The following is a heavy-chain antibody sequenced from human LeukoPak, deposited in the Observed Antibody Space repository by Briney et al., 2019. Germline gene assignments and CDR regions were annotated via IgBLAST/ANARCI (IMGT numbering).Heavy chain of an antibody. CDR2: INHSGST. D-gene: IGHD6-13*01. CDR1: GGSFSGYH. V-gene: IGHV4-34*01. CDR3: ARSGRGYSYGDRYSSSWYYNY. Sequence: SETLSLTCAVYGGSFSGYHWSWIRQPPGKGLEWIGEINHSGSTNYNPSLKSRVTISVDTSKNQFSLKLSSVTAADTAVYYCARSGRGYSYGDRYSSSWYYNYWGQGTLVTVSS. J-gene: IGHJ4*02.